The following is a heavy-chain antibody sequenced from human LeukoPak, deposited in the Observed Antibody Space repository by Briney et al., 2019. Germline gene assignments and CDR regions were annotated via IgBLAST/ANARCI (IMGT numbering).Heavy chain of an antibody. CDR3: ARGITIFGVVIRNFDY. Sequence: SETLSLTCTVSGGSISSYYWSWIRQPPGKGLKWIGYIYYSGSTNYNPSLKSRVTISVDTSKNQFSLKLSSVTAADTAVYYCARGITIFGVVIRNFDYWGQGTLVTVSS. CDR1: GGSISSYY. V-gene: IGHV4-59*01. D-gene: IGHD3-3*01. CDR2: IYYSGST. J-gene: IGHJ4*02.